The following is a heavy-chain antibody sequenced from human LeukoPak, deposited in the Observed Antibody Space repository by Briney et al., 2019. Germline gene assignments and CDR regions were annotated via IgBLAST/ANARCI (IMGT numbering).Heavy chain of an antibody. CDR1: GFTFSTYA. D-gene: IGHD3-9*01. J-gene: IGHJ4*02. CDR2: IKQDGSEK. Sequence: GGSLRLSCAASGFTFSTYAMSWVRQAPGKGLEWVANIKQDGSEKYYVDSVKGRFTISRDNAKNSLYLQMSSLRAEDTAVYYCARLRYLDYWGQGTLVTVSS. CDR3: ARLRYLDY. V-gene: IGHV3-7*01.